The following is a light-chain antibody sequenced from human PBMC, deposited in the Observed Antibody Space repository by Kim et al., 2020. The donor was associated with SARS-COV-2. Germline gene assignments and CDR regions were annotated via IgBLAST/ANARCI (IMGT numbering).Light chain of an antibody. CDR2: DVS. V-gene: IGLV2-14*01. CDR3: SSYTNSNTWV. J-gene: IGLJ3*02. CDR1: SSDVGGYNF. Sequence: QSALTQPASVSGSPGQSITISCTGTSSDVGGYNFVSWYQQHPGNAPKLIIYDVSERPSGVSDRFSGSKSGNTASLTISGLQAEDESDYYCSSYTNSNTWVFGGGTKVTVL.